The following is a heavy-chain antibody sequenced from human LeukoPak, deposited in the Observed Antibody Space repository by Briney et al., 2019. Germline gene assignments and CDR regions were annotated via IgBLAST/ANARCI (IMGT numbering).Heavy chain of an antibody. CDR1: GFTVSNDY. D-gene: IGHD3-10*01. CDR3: ARDRAGAQSWVALDP. CDR2: IYGVGTT. Sequence: GGSLRLSCAASGFTVSNDYIAWVRQAPGRGVEWVSLIYGVGTTFYPDSVKRRFTISRDTFKNTLYLQMSSLRPEDTALYYCARDRAGAQSWVALDPWGQGTLVTVSS. V-gene: IGHV3-53*05. J-gene: IGHJ5*02.